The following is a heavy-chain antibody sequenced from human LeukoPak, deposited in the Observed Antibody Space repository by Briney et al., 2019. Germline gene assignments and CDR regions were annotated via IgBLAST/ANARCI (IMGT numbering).Heavy chain of an antibody. V-gene: IGHV4-39*07. Sequence: PSETLSLTCTVSGGSISSSSYYWGWIRQPPGKGLEWIGSIYYSGSTYYNPSLKSRVTISVDTSKNQFSLKLSSVTAADTAVYYCARDEYYGSGSYYTPDYYYGMDVWGQGTTVTVSS. D-gene: IGHD3-10*01. CDR2: IYYSGST. J-gene: IGHJ6*02. CDR1: GGSISSSSYY. CDR3: ARDEYYGSGSYYTPDYYYGMDV.